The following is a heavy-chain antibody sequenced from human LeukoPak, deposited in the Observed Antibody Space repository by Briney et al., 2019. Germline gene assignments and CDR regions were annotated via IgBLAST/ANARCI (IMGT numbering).Heavy chain of an antibody. CDR2: IYYSGST. V-gene: IGHV4-31*03. CDR3: ARQGHDMVRGVTVWFDP. J-gene: IGHJ5*02. CDR1: GGSISSGGYY. Sequence: SQTLSPTCTVSGGSISSGGYYWSWIRQHPGKGLEWIGYIYYSGSTYYNPSLKSRVTISVDTSKNQFSLKLSSVTAADTAVYYCARQGHDMVRGVTVWFDPWGQGTLVTVSS. D-gene: IGHD3-10*01.